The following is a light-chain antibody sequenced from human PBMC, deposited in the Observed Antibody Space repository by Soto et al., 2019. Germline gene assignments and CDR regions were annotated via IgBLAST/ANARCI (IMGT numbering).Light chain of an antibody. CDR3: LKHNSYPWT. CDR2: AAS. V-gene: IGKV1-17*01. CDR1: QGIRND. J-gene: IGKJ1*01. Sequence: DIQMTQSPSSLSASVGDRITITCRASQGIRNDLGWYQQRQGKAPKRLIYAASSLEIGVPSRFSGSGSVTEFTLTISSRQPEDFSTYYCLKHNSYPWTFGQGTKVEIK.